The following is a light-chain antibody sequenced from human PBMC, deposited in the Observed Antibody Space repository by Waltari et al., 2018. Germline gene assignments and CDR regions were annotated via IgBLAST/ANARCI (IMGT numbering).Light chain of an antibody. V-gene: IGLV4-60*03. CDR3: ETWDSNTRV. Sequence: QPVLTQSSSTSASLGSSVKLTCTLASGHSTYIIAWHQQQAGKARRYLMKLEDSGNYNKGSGVPGRCSGSSSGADRYLAIFNLQSEDEADYYCETWDSNTRVFGGGTKLTVL. CDR2: LEDSGNY. J-gene: IGLJ3*02. CDR1: SGHSTYI.